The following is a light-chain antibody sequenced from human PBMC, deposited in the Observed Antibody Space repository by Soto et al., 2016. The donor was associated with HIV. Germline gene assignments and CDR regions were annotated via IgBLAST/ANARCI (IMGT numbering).Light chain of an antibody. V-gene: IGKV1-27*01. Sequence: SCCSASVGDRVTITCRASQGISNYLAWYQQKPGKVPKLLIYAASTLQSGVPSRFRGSGSGTDFTLTISGLQPEDVATYYCQNITMPVRSVFGGGTKVEI. CDR3: QNITMPVRSV. J-gene: IGKJ4*01. CDR1: QGISNY. CDR2: AAS.